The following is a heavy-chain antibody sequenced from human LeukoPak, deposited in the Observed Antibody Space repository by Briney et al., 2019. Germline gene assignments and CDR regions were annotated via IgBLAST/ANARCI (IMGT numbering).Heavy chain of an antibody. CDR1: GYSISSGYY. CDR3: ARPPEFVIDAFDI. Sequence: SETLSLTCTVSGYSISSGYYWGWIRQPPGKGLEWIGSIYYSGSTYYNPSLKSRVTISVDTSKNQFSLKLSSVTAADTAVYYCARPPEFVIDAFDIWGQGTMVTVSS. CDR2: IYYSGST. D-gene: IGHD3-10*01. J-gene: IGHJ3*02. V-gene: IGHV4-38-2*02.